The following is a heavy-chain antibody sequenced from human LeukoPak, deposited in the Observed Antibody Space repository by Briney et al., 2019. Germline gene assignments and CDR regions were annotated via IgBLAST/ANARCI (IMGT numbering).Heavy chain of an antibody. Sequence: GGSLRLSCAVSGFTFSSSWMHWVRQAPGKGLVWVSRINSDGSSTSYADSVKGRFTISRDNAKNTLYLQMNSLRAEDTAVYYCARDWRYDFWSGRYGMDVWGQGTTVTVSS. CDR1: GFTFSSSW. V-gene: IGHV3-74*01. D-gene: IGHD3-3*01. J-gene: IGHJ6*02. CDR2: INSDGSST. CDR3: ARDWRYDFWSGRYGMDV.